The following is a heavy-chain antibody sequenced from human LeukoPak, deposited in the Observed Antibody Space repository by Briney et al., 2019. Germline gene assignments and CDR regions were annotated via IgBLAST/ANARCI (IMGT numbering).Heavy chain of an antibody. CDR1: GDSVSRNSVA. CDR3: ARDSITTVRGVVLHYFGMDV. D-gene: IGHD3-10*02. V-gene: IGHV6-1*01. Sequence: SQTLSLTCAISGDSVSRNSVAWSWIRQSPSRGLEWLGRTYYRSKWYDDYAVSVKSRISIKPDTSTNHFSLQLTSVTPEDTAVYYCARDSITTVRGVVLHYFGMDVWGQGTTVTVSS. J-gene: IGHJ6*02. CDR2: TYYRSKWYD.